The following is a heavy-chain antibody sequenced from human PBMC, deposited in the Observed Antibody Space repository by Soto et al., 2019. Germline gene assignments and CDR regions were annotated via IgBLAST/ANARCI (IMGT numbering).Heavy chain of an antibody. D-gene: IGHD1-26*01. CDR3: AREDEARGSYFLSEYYYYGMDV. V-gene: IGHV1-69*13. Sequence: GASVKVSCKASGCTFSSYAISWVRQAPGQGLEWMGGIIPIFGTANYAQKFQGRVTITADESTSTAYMELSSLRSEDTAVYYCAREDEARGSYFLSEYYYYGMDVWGQGTTVTVS. CDR2: IIPIFGTA. CDR1: GCTFSSYA. J-gene: IGHJ6*02.